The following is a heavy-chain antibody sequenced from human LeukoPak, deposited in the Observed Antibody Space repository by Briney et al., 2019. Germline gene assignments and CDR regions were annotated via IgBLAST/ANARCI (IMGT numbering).Heavy chain of an antibody. J-gene: IGHJ3*02. CDR1: GFKFKDAW. CDR3: ARIGLHTAFDI. D-gene: IGHD4-11*01. Sequence: GSLRLSCAASGFKFKDAWMSWVRQAPGKGLEWIGNIHDSGSTSYNPSLKSRVAMSEDTSKNQFSLNLSSVTAADTAVYYCARIGLHTAFDIWGQGTMVTVSS. CDR2: IHDSGST. V-gene: IGHV4-59*01.